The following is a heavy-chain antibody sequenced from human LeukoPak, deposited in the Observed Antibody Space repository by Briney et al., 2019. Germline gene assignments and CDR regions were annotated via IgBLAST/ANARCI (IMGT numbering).Heavy chain of an antibody. J-gene: IGHJ3*02. CDR1: GGSISSYY. V-gene: IGHV4-59*01. Sequence: SETLSLTCTVSGGSISSYYWSWIRQPPGKGLEWIGYIHYSGSTNYNPSLKSRVTISVDMSKNQFSLKLSSVTAADTAVYYCARDRGGSHRLDAFDIWGQGTMVTVSS. CDR2: IHYSGST. D-gene: IGHD3-16*01. CDR3: ARDRGGSHRLDAFDI.